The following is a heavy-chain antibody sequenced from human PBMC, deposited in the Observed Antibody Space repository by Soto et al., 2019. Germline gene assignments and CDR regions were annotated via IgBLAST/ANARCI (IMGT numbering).Heavy chain of an antibody. CDR2: IIPIFGTA. V-gene: IGHV1-69*13. D-gene: IGHD4-17*01. Sequence: SVKVSSKDPGVAKSCNAISWLRQAPGQGLEWMGGIIPIFGTANYAQKFQGRVTITADESTSTAYMELSSLRSEDTAVYYCARESGLPPRYYGMDVWGQGTTVTVSS. CDR3: ARESGLPPRYYGMDV. CDR1: GVAKSCNA. J-gene: IGHJ6*02.